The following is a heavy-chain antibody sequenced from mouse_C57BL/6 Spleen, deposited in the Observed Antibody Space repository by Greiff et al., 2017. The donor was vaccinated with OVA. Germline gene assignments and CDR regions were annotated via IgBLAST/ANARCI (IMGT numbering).Heavy chain of an antibody. CDR1: GYAFSSSW. J-gene: IGHJ2*01. CDR3: AIGYATLLDY. Sequence: QVQLQQSGPELVKPGASVKISCKASGYAFSSSWMNWVKQRPGKGLEWIGRIYPGDGDTNYNGKFKGKATLTADKSSSTAYLQLSSLTSEDSSVYFCAIGYATLLDYWGQGTTLTVSS. V-gene: IGHV1-82*01. CDR2: IYPGDGDT. D-gene: IGHD6-5*01.